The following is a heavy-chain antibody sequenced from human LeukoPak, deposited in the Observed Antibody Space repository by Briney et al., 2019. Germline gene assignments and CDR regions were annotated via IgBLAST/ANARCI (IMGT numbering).Heavy chain of an antibody. V-gene: IGHV3-21*01. CDR1: GFTFSSYA. CDR3: ARDSAMGMSRMVRGGIWNWFDP. Sequence: PGGSLRLSCAASGFTFSSYAMSWVRQAPGKGLEWVSSISSSSSYIYYADSVKGRFTISRDNAKNSLYLQMNSLRAEDTAVYYCARDSAMGMSRMVRGGIWNWFDPWGQGTLVTVSS. CDR2: ISSSSSYI. D-gene: IGHD3-10*01. J-gene: IGHJ5*02.